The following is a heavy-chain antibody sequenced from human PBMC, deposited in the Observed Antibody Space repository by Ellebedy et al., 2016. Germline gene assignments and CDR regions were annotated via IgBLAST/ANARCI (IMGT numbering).Heavy chain of an antibody. CDR1: GFTFSNSW. V-gene: IGHV3-74*01. J-gene: IGHJ3*02. Sequence: GGSLRLSCAASGFTFSNSWMHWVRQAPGKGLVWVSRITSDGSETSYGDSVKGRFTISRDSAKNTLYLQMNNLRAEDTAVYYCASDRGSDIWGQGTMVTVSS. CDR2: ITSDGSET. CDR3: ASDRGSDI. D-gene: IGHD6-25*01.